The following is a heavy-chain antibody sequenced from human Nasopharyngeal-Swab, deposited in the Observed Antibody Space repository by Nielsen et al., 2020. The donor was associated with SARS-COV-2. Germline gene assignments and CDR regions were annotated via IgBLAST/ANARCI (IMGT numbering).Heavy chain of an antibody. CDR3: ARGRYYDILTGYYYFDY. Sequence: GSLRLSCAVYGGSFSGYYWSWIRQPPGKGLEWIGEINHSGSTNYNPSLKSRVTISVDTSKNQFSLKLSSVTAADTAVYYCARGRYYDILTGYYYFDYWGQGTPVTVSS. V-gene: IGHV4-34*01. J-gene: IGHJ4*02. CDR2: INHSGST. CDR1: GGSFSGYY. D-gene: IGHD3-9*01.